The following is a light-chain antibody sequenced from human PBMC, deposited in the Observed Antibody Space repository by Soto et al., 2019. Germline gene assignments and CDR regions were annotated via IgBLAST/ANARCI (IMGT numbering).Light chain of an antibody. J-gene: IGKJ5*01. CDR1: QSVSSTY. CDR2: GAS. CDR3: QQRSNWPHT. V-gene: IGKV3D-20*02. Sequence: EIVLTQSPGTLSLSPGERATLSCRASQSVSSTYLAWCQQKPGQAPRLLIYGASTRATGIPDRFSGTGSGTDFTLTITTLEPEDFAVYYCQQRSNWPHTFGQGTRLEIK.